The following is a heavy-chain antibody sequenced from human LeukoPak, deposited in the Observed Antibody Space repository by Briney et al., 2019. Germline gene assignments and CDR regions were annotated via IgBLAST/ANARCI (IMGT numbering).Heavy chain of an antibody. V-gene: IGHV3-23*01. CDR3: AKDPRGNYVAWLDP. D-gene: IGHD4-11*01. CDR1: GFSFSSYA. Sequence: GGSLRLSCAVSGFSFSSYAMSWVRQAPGKGLEWVSGICASGATPHYANSVKGRFTISRDNSKNTLYLQMNSLRAEDTAVYYCAKDPRGNYVAWLDPWGQGTLVTVFS. J-gene: IGHJ5*02. CDR2: ICASGATP.